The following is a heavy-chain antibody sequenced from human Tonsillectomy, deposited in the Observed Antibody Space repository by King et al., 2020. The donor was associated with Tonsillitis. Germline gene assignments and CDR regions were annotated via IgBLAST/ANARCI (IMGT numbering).Heavy chain of an antibody. D-gene: IGHD1-26*01. V-gene: IGHV3-30*14. J-gene: IGHJ4*02. CDR2: ISYEGDNE. Sequence: QLVQSGGGVVQPGKSLRLSCAASGFIFSAYALHWVRQAPGKGLEWVALISYEGDNEVYADSVKGRFTISSDNSKNTIFLEMNSLRGEDTAVYYCARGIVGVTGPGDYWGQGALVTVSS. CDR1: GFIFSAYA. CDR3: ARGIVGVTGPGDY.